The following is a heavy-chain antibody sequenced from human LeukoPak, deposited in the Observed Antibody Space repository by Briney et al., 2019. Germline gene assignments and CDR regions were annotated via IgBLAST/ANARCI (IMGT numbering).Heavy chain of an antibody. Sequence: GESLKISCKGSGYSFTSYWIGWVRQMPGKGLEWMGIIYPGDSDTRYSPSFQGQATISADKYITTASLQWSSLKASDTAVYYCARPYYYDSSGYYYGYWGQGTLVTVSS. CDR2: IYPGDSDT. V-gene: IGHV5-51*01. CDR3: ARPYYYDSSGYYYGY. J-gene: IGHJ4*02. D-gene: IGHD3-22*01. CDR1: GYSFTSYW.